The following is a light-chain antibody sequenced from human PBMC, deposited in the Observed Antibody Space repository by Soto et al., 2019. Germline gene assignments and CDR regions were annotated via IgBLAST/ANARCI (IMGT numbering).Light chain of an antibody. CDR3: QLRSNWPPALT. Sequence: EIVLTQSPATLSLSPGERATLSCRASQSVSSYLAWYQQKPGQAPRLLIYDASNRATGIPARFSGSGSGTDFTITISSLEPEDFAVYYCQLRSNWPPALTFGGGTKVEIK. CDR1: QSVSSY. V-gene: IGKV3-11*01. CDR2: DAS. J-gene: IGKJ4*01.